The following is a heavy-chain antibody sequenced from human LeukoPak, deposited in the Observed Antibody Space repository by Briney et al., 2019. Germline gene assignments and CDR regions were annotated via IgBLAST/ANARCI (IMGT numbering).Heavy chain of an antibody. J-gene: IGHJ5*02. V-gene: IGHV3-23*01. CDR3: ARGVSKNP. CDR1: GFTFSSYG. CDR2: ISGSGGST. Sequence: PGGTLRLSCAASGFTFSSYGMSWVRQAPGKGLEWVSAISGSGGSTYYADSVQGRFTISRDNSKNTLYLQMNSLRAEDTAVYYCARGVSKNPWGQGTLVTVSS.